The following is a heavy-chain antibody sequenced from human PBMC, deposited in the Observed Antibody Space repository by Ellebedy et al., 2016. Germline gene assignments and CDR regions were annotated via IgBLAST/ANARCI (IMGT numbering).Heavy chain of an antibody. D-gene: IGHD3-16*02. CDR2: ISYDGNNK. Sequence: GGSLRLXCSASGFTFITYGIQWVRQAPGKGLEWVAVISYDGNNKFYAESVRGRFAISRDESKNTVYLQMNNLRPEDAAMYYCAKDGGGWYDYVWGSYRSPVDSWGQGTLVAVSP. CDR3: AKDGGGWYDYVWGSYRSPVDS. V-gene: IGHV3-30*18. J-gene: IGHJ4*02. CDR1: GFTFITYG.